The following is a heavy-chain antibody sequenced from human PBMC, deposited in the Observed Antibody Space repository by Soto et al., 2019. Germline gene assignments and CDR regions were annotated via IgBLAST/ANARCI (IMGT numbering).Heavy chain of an antibody. V-gene: IGHV3-7*01. CDR1: GFTFSSYW. J-gene: IGHJ4*02. Sequence: EVQLVESGGGLVQPGGSLRLSCAASGFTFSSYWMSWVRQAPGKGLEWVANIKQDGSEKYYVDSVKGRFTISRDNAKNSLYLQMNRLRAAYKAVYYFARVPYDYIWGSYRFVGGFDYWGQGPLVTVSS. D-gene: IGHD3-16*02. CDR2: IKQDGSEK. CDR3: ARVPYDYIWGSYRFVGGFDY.